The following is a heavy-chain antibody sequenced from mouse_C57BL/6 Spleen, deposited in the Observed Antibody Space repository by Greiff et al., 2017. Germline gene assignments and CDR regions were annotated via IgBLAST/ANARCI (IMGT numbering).Heavy chain of an antibody. CDR2: ISSGSSTI. V-gene: IGHV5-17*01. CDR1: GFTFSDYG. D-gene: IGHD4-1*01. CDR3: ARDGLGRYFDY. Sequence: DVMLVESGGGLVKPGGSLKLSCAASGFTFSDYGMHWVRQAPEKGLEWVAYISSGSSTIYYADTVKGRFTISRDNAKNTLFLQMTSLRSEDTAMYYCARDGLGRYFDYWGQGTTLTVSS. J-gene: IGHJ2*01.